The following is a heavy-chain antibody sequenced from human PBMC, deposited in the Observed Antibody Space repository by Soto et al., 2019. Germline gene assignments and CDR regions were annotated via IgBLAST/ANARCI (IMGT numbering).Heavy chain of an antibody. CDR2: IYYSGST. CDR3: ARGQPHYDFWSGYWNYYYYGMDV. Sequence: SETLSLTCTVSGGSISNSNFCWSWIRQPPGKGLEWIGYIYYSGSTNYNPSLKSRVTISVDTSKNQFSLKLSSVTAADTAVYYCARGQPHYDFWSGYWNYYYYGMDVWGQGTTVTVSS. J-gene: IGHJ6*02. D-gene: IGHD3-3*01. V-gene: IGHV4-61*01. CDR1: GGSISNSNFC.